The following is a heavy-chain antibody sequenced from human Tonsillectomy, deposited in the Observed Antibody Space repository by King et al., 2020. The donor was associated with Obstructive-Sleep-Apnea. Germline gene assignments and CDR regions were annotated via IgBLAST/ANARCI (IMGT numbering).Heavy chain of an antibody. Sequence: VQLVESGGGVGQPGKSLRLSCAASGFNFRAYGMHWVRQAPGKGLDWVAVIWYDGSNIHYADSVKGRFTISRDNSKNTLYLQMNSLRGEDTAVYYWVGDGGIGGTAPEYWGQGTLVTVSS. CDR1: GFNFRAYG. CDR2: IWYDGSNI. V-gene: IGHV3-33*01. J-gene: IGHJ4*02. CDR3: VGDGGIGGTAPEY. D-gene: IGHD1-14*01.